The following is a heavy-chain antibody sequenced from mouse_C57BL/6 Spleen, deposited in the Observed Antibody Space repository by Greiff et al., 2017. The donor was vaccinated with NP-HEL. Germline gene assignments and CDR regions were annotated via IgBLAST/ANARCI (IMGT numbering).Heavy chain of an antibody. Sequence: VQLQQSGPELVKPGASVKISCKASGYAFSSSWMNWVKQRPGKGLEWIGRIYPGDGDTNYNGKFKGKATLTADKSSSTAYMQLSSLTSEDSAVYFCARDYWGYFDVWGTGTTVTVSS. D-gene: IGHD1-1*02. CDR3: ARDYWGYFDV. V-gene: IGHV1-82*01. CDR2: IYPGDGDT. J-gene: IGHJ1*03. CDR1: GYAFSSSW.